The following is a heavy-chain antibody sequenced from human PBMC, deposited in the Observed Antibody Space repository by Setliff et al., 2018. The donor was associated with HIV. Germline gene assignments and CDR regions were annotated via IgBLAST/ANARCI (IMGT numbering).Heavy chain of an antibody. D-gene: IGHD5-12*01. CDR3: HSGYDTEEQSYFDY. CDR1: GFTFDRFW. Sequence: PGGSLRLSCAASGFTFDRFWMHWVRQAPGKGLVWVSRVNRDGSSTTYADSVKDRFTISRDNAKNTLYLQMNSLRAEDTGVYYCHSGYDTEEQSYFDYWGQGAQVTVSS. V-gene: IGHV3-74*01. CDR2: VNRDGSST. J-gene: IGHJ4*02.